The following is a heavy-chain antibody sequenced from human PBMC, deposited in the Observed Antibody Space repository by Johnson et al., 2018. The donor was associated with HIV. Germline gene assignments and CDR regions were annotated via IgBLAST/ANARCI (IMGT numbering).Heavy chain of an antibody. J-gene: IGHJ3*02. Sequence: QVQLVESGGGMVQPGRSLRLSCAASGFTFSSYAMHWVRQAPGKGLEWVAVISYDGSNKYYADSVKGRFTISRDNSKNTLYLQMNSLRAEDTAVYYCASATYYYDSSGSNNVAFDIWGQGTMVTVSS. CDR2: ISYDGSNK. CDR1: GFTFSSYA. CDR3: ASATYYYDSSGSNNVAFDI. D-gene: IGHD3-22*01. V-gene: IGHV3-30-3*01.